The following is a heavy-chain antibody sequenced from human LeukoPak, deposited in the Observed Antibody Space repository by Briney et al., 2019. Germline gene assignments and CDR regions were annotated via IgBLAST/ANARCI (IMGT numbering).Heavy chain of an antibody. V-gene: IGHV5-51*01. Sequence: GGSLQISCKGSGYRFTNYWIGWVRQLPGKGLEWIGIIYPGDSDTRYSPSFQGQVTISADKSISTAYLQWSSLKASDTAMYYCARQFSGFHYYFDYWGQGTLVTVSS. CDR3: ARQFSGFHYYFDY. J-gene: IGHJ4*02. CDR1: GYRFTNYW. D-gene: IGHD5-12*01. CDR2: IYPGDSDT.